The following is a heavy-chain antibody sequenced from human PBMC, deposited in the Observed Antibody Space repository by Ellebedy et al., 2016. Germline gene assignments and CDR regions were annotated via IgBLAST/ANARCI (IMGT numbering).Heavy chain of an antibody. CDR1: GFTFSTSG. Sequence: GGSLRLXXAASGFTFSTSGMHWVRQAPGRGLEWVSTISATGKTTYYADSVKGRFTISRDNSKNTLYLQMNSLRADDTAVYYCANPREVVGGNRSWGQGTLVTVSS. CDR2: ISATGKTT. D-gene: IGHD4-23*01. CDR3: ANPREVVGGNRS. J-gene: IGHJ5*02. V-gene: IGHV3-23*01.